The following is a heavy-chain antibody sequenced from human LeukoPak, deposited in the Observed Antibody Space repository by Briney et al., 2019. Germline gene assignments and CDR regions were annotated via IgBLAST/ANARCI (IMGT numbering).Heavy chain of an antibody. D-gene: IGHD6-19*01. Sequence: SVKVSCKASGGSFNNYAISWVRQAPGQGLEWMGRIIPIFGAANSAQKFQGRVTITADRSTNTAYMELSSLRSEDTAVYYCARWYSRGWYGADYWGQGTLVTVSS. V-gene: IGHV1-69*06. CDR2: IIPIFGAA. J-gene: IGHJ4*02. CDR3: ARWYSRGWYGADY. CDR1: GGSFNNYA.